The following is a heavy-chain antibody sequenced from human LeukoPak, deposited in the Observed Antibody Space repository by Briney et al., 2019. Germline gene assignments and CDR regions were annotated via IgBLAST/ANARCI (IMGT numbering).Heavy chain of an antibody. Sequence: PSETLSLTCTVSGGSISSYYWSWIRQPPGKGLEWIGYIYYSGSTNYNPSLKSRVTISVDTSKNQFSLKLSSVTAADTAVYYCARIEDVSVGYGDYTFFDYWGQGTLVTVTS. J-gene: IGHJ4*02. CDR1: GGSISSYY. CDR3: ARIEDVSVGYGDYTFFDY. D-gene: IGHD4-17*01. CDR2: IYYSGST. V-gene: IGHV4-59*01.